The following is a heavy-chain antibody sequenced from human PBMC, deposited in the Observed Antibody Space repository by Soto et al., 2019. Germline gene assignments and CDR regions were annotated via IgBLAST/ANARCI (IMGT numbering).Heavy chain of an antibody. CDR2: ITYTGVST. CDR3: AKSRKLYWFDP. V-gene: IGHV3-23*01. J-gene: IGHJ5*02. CDR1: GFTFSSYA. Sequence: GGSLRLSCAASGFTFSSYAMNWVRQAPGKGLEWVSSITYTGVSTYYADSVKGRFTISRDNSRDTLFLQMNSLRAEDTAIYYCAKSRKLYWFDPWGQGTLVTVSS. D-gene: IGHD2-15*01.